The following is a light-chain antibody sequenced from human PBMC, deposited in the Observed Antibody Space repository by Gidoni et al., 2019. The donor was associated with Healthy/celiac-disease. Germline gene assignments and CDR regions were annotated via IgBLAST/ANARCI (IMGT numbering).Light chain of an antibody. CDR3: QQYNSYPRT. CDR2: DAS. J-gene: IGKJ1*01. CDR1: QSISSW. V-gene: IGKV1-5*01. Sequence: DIQMTQSPSTLSASVGDRVTITCRASQSISSWLAWYPQKPGRAPNLLTYDASSLESGVPSRFSGSGSGTEFTLTISSLQPDDFATYYCQQYNSYPRTFGQGTKVGIK.